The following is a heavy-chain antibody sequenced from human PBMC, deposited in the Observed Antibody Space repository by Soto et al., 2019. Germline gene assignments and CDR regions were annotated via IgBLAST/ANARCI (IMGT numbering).Heavy chain of an antibody. CDR2: ISPYNGNT. J-gene: IGHJ5*02. CDR1: GYTFTSYG. CDR3: AGDSRDPTRYSGTYYVWFDP. D-gene: IGHD1-26*01. Sequence: QVQLVQSGAEVKKPGASVKVSCKASGYTFTSYGVSWVRQAPGQGLEWMGWISPYNGNTEYAQKLQGRVTMTTDTSPSTAYMGLRSLRSDDTAVYYCAGDSRDPTRYSGTYYVWFDPWGQGTLVTVSS. V-gene: IGHV1-18*01.